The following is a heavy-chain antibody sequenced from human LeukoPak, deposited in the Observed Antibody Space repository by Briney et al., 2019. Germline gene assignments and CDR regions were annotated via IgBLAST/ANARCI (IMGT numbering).Heavy chain of an antibody. D-gene: IGHD2-21*02. CDR1: GFTVSSNY. V-gene: IGHV3-53*01. CDR2: ISSGGST. Sequence: PGGSLRLSCAASGFTVSSNYMTWVRQAPGKGLEWVSVISSGGSTDYADSVKGRFAISRDNSKNTLYLQMNSLRAEDTAVYYCAKDQNPYCGGDCYSNYWGQGTLVTVSS. CDR3: AKDQNPYCGGDCYSNY. J-gene: IGHJ4*02.